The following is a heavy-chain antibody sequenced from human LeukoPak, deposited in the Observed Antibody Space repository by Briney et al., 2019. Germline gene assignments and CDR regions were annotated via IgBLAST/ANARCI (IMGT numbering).Heavy chain of an antibody. CDR2: IYYSGST. V-gene: IGHV4-59*01. CDR1: GGSISSYY. J-gene: IGHJ6*04. D-gene: IGHD3-9*01. CDR3: ARDGPLGYDILTGPLRPYYYYGMDV. Sequence: SETLPLTCTVSGGSISSYYWSWIRQPPGKGLEWIGYIYYSGSTNYNPSLKSRVTISVDTSKNQFSLKLSSVTAADTAVYYCARDGPLGYDILTGPLRPYYYYGMDVWGKGTTVTVSS.